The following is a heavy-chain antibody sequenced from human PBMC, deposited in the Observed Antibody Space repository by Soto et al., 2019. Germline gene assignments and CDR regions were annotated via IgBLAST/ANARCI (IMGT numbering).Heavy chain of an antibody. V-gene: IGHV3-48*01. CDR1: GFTFSSYS. J-gene: IGHJ4*02. Sequence: GGSLRLSCAASGFTFSSYSMNWVRQAPGKGLEWVSYISSSSSTIYYADSVKGRFTISRDNAKNSLYLQMNSLRAEDTAVYYCARVKGVTIFGVTADFDYWGQGTLVTVSS. CDR3: ARVKGVTIFGVTADFDY. CDR2: ISSSSSTI. D-gene: IGHD3-3*01.